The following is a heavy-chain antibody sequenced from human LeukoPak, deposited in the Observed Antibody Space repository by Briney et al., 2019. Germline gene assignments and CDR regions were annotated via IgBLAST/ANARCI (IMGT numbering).Heavy chain of an antibody. D-gene: IGHD1-26*01. J-gene: IGHJ6*03. V-gene: IGHV3-21*01. CDR3: ARDPYSGSYSAYYYYYMDV. Sequence: SVEGRFTISRDNAKNSLYLQMNSLRAEDTAVYYCARDPYSGSYSAYYYYYMDVWGKGTTVTVSS.